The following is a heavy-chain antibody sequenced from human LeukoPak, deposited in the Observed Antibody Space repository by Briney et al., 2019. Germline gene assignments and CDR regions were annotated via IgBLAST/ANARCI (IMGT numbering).Heavy chain of an antibody. J-gene: IGHJ4*02. Sequence: GGSLRLSCAASGFTVSSNYMSWVRQAPGKGLGWVSVIYSGGSTYYADSVKGRFTISRDNSKNTLYLQMNSLRAEDTAVYYCARALRVWYDSSGYSFDYWGQGTLVTVSS. CDR2: IYSGGST. CDR1: GFTVSSNY. CDR3: ARALRVWYDSSGYSFDY. V-gene: IGHV3-66*01. D-gene: IGHD3-22*01.